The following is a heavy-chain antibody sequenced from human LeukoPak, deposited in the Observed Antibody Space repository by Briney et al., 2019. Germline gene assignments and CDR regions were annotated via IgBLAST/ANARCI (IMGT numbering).Heavy chain of an antibody. CDR2: INPNSGGT. Sequence: ASVKVSCKASGYTFTGYYMHWVRQAPGQGLEWMGWINPNSGGTNYAQKFQGRVTMTRDTSISTAYMELSRLRSDDTAVYYCAREKFLKGLTTVTTGRFDPWGQGTLVTVSS. CDR1: GYTFTGYY. CDR3: AREKFLKGLTTVTTGRFDP. V-gene: IGHV1-2*02. J-gene: IGHJ5*02. D-gene: IGHD4-17*01.